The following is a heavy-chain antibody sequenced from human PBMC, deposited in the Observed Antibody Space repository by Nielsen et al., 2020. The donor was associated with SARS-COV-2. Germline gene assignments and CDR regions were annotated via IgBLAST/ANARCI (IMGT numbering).Heavy chain of an antibody. Sequence: GESLKISCAASGFTFSDYYMSWIRQAPGKGLEWVSYISSSGSTIYYADSVKGRFTISRDNAMNSLYLQMNSLRAEDTALYYCAKDDWYFDLWGRGTLVTVSS. V-gene: IGHV3-11*01. J-gene: IGHJ2*01. CDR1: GFTFSDYY. CDR2: ISSSGSTI. CDR3: AKDDWYFDL.